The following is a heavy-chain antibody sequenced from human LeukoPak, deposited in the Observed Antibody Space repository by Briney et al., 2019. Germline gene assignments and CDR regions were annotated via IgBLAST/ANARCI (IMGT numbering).Heavy chain of an antibody. D-gene: IGHD1-26*01. V-gene: IGHV3-53*01. J-gene: IGHJ6*02. CDR2: IYSGGST. CDR1: GFTVSSNY. Sequence: GGSLRLSCAASGFTVSSNYMNWVRQAPGKGLEWVSIIYSGGSTYYADSVKGRFTISRDNSKNTLYLQMNSLRAGDTAVYYCARDQVSQSPLGAGDFVGATRAARYGMDVWGQGTTVTVSS. CDR3: ARDQVSQSPLGAGDFVGATRAARYGMDV.